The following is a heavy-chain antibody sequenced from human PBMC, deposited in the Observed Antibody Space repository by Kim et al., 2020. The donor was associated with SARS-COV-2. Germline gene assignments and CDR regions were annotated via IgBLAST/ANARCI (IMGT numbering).Heavy chain of an antibody. D-gene: IGHD3-10*01. CDR3: AKDAELWFGELWPSGYYGMDV. CDR1: GFTFSSYA. Sequence: GGSLRLSCAASGFTFSSYAMSWVRQAPGKGLEWVSVIYSGGSSTYYADSVKGRFTISRDNSKNTLYLQMNSLRAEDTAVYYCAKDAELWFGELWPSGYYGMDVWGQGTTVTVSS. CDR2: IYSGGSST. J-gene: IGHJ6*02. V-gene: IGHV3-23*03.